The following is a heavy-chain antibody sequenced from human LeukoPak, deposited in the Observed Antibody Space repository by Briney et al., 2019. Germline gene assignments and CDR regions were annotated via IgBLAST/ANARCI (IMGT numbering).Heavy chain of an antibody. V-gene: IGHV3-7*01. Sequence: GGSLRLSCAASGFTFSSYWMSWVRQAPGKGLEWVANIKQDGSEKYYVDSVEGRFTITRDNAKNSLYLQMNSLRAEDTAVYYCARDETGYCSSTSCYAPNWFDPWGQGTLVTVSS. CDR1: GFTFSSYW. CDR2: IKQDGSEK. J-gene: IGHJ5*02. D-gene: IGHD2-2*01. CDR3: ARDETGYCSSTSCYAPNWFDP.